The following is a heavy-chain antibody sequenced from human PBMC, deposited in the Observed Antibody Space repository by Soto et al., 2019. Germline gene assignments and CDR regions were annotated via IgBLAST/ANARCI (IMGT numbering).Heavy chain of an antibody. CDR2: TYYASKWYH. CDR1: GDSVSNNSAS. V-gene: IGHV6-1*01. Sequence: SQTLSLTCTISGDSVSNNSASWNWVRQSPSRGLEWLGRTYYASKWYHDYALFVQSRATVNPDTSKNQFSLQLDSVIPEDTGVYYCVRWAADGKNFQYWGQGTPVTVSS. D-gene: IGHD6-13*01. CDR3: VRWAADGKNFQY. J-gene: IGHJ4*02.